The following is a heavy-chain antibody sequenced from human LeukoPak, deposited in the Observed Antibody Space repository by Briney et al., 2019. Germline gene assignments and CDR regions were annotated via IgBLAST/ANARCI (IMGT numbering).Heavy chain of an antibody. D-gene: IGHD5-12*01. CDR2: ISFDGNNK. CDR1: GFTFSSYA. J-gene: IGHJ5*02. CDR3: ARALAASDIVANNWFDP. Sequence: QAGGSLRLSCAASGFTFSSYAMHWVRQAPGKGLEWVAVISFDGNNKYYADFVKGRFTISRDNSKNTLYLQMNSLRAEDTAVYYCARALAASDIVANNWFDPRGQGTLVTVSS. V-gene: IGHV3-30-3*01.